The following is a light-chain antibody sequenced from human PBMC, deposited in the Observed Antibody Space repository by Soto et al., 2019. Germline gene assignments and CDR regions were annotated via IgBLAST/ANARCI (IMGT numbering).Light chain of an antibody. J-gene: IGKJ2*01. V-gene: IGKV3-20*01. CDR1: QSLSSSY. Sequence: EIVLTQFPGTLSLSPGERATLSCRPSQSLSSSYLVWYQQKPGQAPRLLIYPACRRPTGIPDRFSGSGSATEYTLTISRLEPEDSAVYYCQQQGTFGQGTKLEIK. CDR3: QQQGT. CDR2: PAC.